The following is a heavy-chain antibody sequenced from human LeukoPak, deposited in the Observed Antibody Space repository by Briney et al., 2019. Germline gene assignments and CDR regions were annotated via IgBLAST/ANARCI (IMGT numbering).Heavy chain of an antibody. CDR1: GGSISSYY. J-gene: IGHJ6*02. CDR3: ARDSSYCSGGSCYWTSHYYYGMDV. CDR2: IYYSGST. Sequence: SETLSLTCTVSGGSISSYYWSWIRQHPGKGLEWIGYIYYSGSTYYNPSLKSRVTISVDTSKNQFSLKLSSVTAADTAVYYCARDSSYCSGGSCYWTSHYYYGMDVWGQGTTVTVSS. V-gene: IGHV4-59*06. D-gene: IGHD2-15*01.